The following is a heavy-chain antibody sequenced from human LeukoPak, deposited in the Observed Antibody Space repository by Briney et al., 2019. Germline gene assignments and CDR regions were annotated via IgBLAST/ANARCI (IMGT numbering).Heavy chain of an antibody. D-gene: IGHD2-2*01. CDR1: GFTFSSYG. Sequence: GGSLRPSCAASGFTFSSYGMHWVRQAPGKGLEWVAFIRYDGSNKYYADSVKGRFTIPRDNSKNTLYLQMNSLRAEDTAVYYCAKDSRGYCSSTSCYWGSGYFDYWGQGTLVTVSS. CDR3: AKDSRGYCSSTSCYWGSGYFDY. J-gene: IGHJ4*02. V-gene: IGHV3-30*02. CDR2: IRYDGSNK.